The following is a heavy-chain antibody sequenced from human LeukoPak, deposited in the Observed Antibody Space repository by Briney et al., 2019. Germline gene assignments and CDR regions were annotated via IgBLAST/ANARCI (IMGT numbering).Heavy chain of an antibody. CDR2: IYYTGST. J-gene: IGHJ4*02. CDR1: GGSVSSGGYY. Sequence: KPSEALSLTCIVSGGSVSSGGYYWSLIRQAPGKGLEWIGYIYYTGSTTYNPSLKSRVTMSVDTSKNQFSLKLRSVTAADTAVYYCARGAYGDYDYWGQGTLVTVSS. CDR3: ARGAYGDYDY. V-gene: IGHV4-61*08. D-gene: IGHD4-17*01.